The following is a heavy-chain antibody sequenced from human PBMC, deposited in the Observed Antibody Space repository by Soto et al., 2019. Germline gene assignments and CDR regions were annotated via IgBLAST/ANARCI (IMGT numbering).Heavy chain of an antibody. Sequence: KPSETLSLTCTVSGGSISSGDYYWSWIRQHPGKGLEWIGYIYYSGSTYYNPSLKSRVTISVDTSKNQFSLKLSSVTAADTAVYYCASAVYSGYDFIHWGQGTLVTVSS. CDR3: ASAVYSGYDFIH. CDR1: GGSISSGDYY. V-gene: IGHV4-31*03. CDR2: IYYSGST. D-gene: IGHD5-12*01. J-gene: IGHJ4*02.